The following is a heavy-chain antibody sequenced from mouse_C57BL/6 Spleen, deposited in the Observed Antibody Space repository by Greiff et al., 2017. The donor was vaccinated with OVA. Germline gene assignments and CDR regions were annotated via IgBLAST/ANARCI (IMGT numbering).Heavy chain of an antibody. CDR2: INPYNGGT. CDR1: GYTFTDYY. J-gene: IGHJ2*01. D-gene: IGHD1-1*01. Sequence: VQLQQSGPVLVKPGASVKMSCKASGYTFTDYYMNWVKQSHGKSLEWIGVINPYNGGTSYNQKFKGKATLTVDKSSSTAYMELNSLTSEDSAVYYCARLVVATGDFDYWGQGTTLTVSS. V-gene: IGHV1-19*01. CDR3: ARLVVATGDFDY.